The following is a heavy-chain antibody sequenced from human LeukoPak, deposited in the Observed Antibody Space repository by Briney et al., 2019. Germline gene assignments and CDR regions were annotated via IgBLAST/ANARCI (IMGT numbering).Heavy chain of an antibody. V-gene: IGHV3-53*01. CDR2: IYSGGNT. D-gene: IGHD3-22*01. J-gene: IGHJ3*02. CDR1: GFIVSSNY. Sequence: PGGSLRLSCAASGFIVSSNYMSWVRQAPGKGLEWVSVIYSGGNTYYADSVKGRFTISRDNSKNTLYLQMNSLRAEDTAVYYCARSSNEYPYYYDLGGAFDIWGQGTMVTVSS. CDR3: ARSSNEYPYYYDLGGAFDI.